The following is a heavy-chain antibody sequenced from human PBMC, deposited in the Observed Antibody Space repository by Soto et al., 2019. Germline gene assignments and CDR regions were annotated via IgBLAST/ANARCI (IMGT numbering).Heavy chain of an antibody. J-gene: IGHJ5*02. V-gene: IGHV4-39*01. CDR3: AGQTFTIAAASYGRSNWFDP. Sequence: ETLSLTCTVSGGSITSSSHFWGWVRQPPGKGLEWIGTIYFTGNTYYTPSLKSRLTMSIDTSKNEFSLRLNSVTAADTAVYYCAGQTFTIAAASYGRSNWFDPWGPGTLVTVSS. CDR2: IYFTGNT. D-gene: IGHD6-25*01. CDR1: GGSITSSSHF.